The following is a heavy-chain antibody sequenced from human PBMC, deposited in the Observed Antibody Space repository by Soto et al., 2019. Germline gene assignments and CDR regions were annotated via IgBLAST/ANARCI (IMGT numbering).Heavy chain of an antibody. CDR1: GGSISSYY. J-gene: IGHJ4*02. CDR2: IYYSGST. D-gene: IGHD2-21*01. V-gene: IGHV4-59*01. Sequence: ASETLSLTCTVSGGSISSYYWNWIRQPPGKGLEWIGYIYYSGSTNYNPSLKSRVTISVDTSKNQFSLKLSSVTAADTAVYYCARQPDYCGGGCPDDYFEYWGQGALVTVSS. CDR3: ARQPDYCGGGCPDDYFEY.